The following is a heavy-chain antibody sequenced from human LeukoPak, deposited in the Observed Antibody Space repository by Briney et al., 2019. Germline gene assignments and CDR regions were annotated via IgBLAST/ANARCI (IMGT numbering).Heavy chain of an antibody. J-gene: IGHJ4*02. D-gene: IGHD3-16*01. Sequence: GGSLRLSRAASGFTFSSYSMNWVRQAPGKGLEWVSSISSSSSYIYYADSVKGRFTISRDNAKNSLYLQMNSLRAEDTAVYYCARDPLGEHFDYWGQGTLVTVSS. CDR3: ARDPLGEHFDY. V-gene: IGHV3-21*01. CDR2: ISSSSSYI. CDR1: GFTFSSYS.